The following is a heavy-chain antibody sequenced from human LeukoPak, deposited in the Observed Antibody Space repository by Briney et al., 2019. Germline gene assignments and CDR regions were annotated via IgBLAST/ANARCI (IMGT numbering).Heavy chain of an antibody. V-gene: IGHV1-69*05. J-gene: IGHJ4*02. Sequence: GSSVKVSXKASGGTFSSYAISWVRQAPGQGLEWMGGIIPIFGTANYAQKFQGRVTITTDESTSTAYMELSSLRSEDTAVYYCARGPMFGSGSYYNYWGPGTLVTVSS. CDR3: ARGPMFGSGSYYNY. D-gene: IGHD3-10*01. CDR1: GGTFSSYA. CDR2: IIPIFGTA.